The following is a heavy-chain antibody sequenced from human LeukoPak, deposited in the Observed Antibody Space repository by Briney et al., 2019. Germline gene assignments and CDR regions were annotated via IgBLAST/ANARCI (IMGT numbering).Heavy chain of an antibody. CDR3: ARGSGWHDF. CDR1: GFTFSSYW. CDR2: IKEDGSEK. J-gene: IGHJ4*02. V-gene: IGHV3-7*04. D-gene: IGHD6-19*01. Sequence: PGRSLRLSCTASGFTFSSYWMSWVRQAPGKGLEWVADIKEDGSEKYHVDSVKGRFTVSRDNAESSLYLQMNSLRAEDTAVYFCARGSGWHDFWGQGTLVTVSS.